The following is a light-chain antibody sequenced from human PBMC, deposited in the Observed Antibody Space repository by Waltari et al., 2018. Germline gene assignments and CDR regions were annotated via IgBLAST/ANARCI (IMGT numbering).Light chain of an antibody. V-gene: IGKV3-15*01. J-gene: IGKJ2*01. CDR3: QQYNSWPYT. Sequence: EIVMTQSPATLSVSPGERAIHSCRASQSISNKLAWYQQKPGQAPRLLIYDASTRATGIPATFSGSGSGTEFTLTISSLQSEDFVVYYCQQYNSWPYTFGQGTKLEIK. CDR2: DAS. CDR1: QSISNK.